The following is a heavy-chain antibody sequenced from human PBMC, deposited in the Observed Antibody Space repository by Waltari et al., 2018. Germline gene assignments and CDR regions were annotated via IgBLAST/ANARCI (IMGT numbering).Heavy chain of an antibody. CDR1: GFTFSSYE. CDR3: ARDLYDFWSGYHYYYYYGMDV. Sequence: EVQLVESGGGLVQPGGSLRLSCAASGFTFSSYEMNWVRQAPGKGLEGVSYISSSGSTIYYADSVKGRFTISRDNAKNSLYLQMNSLRAEDTAVYYCARDLYDFWSGYHYYYYYGMDVWGQGTTVTVSS. V-gene: IGHV3-48*03. D-gene: IGHD3-3*01. J-gene: IGHJ6*02. CDR2: ISSSGSTI.